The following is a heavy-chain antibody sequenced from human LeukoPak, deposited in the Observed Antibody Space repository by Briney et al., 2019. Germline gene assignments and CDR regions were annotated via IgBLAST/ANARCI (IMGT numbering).Heavy chain of an antibody. Sequence: GWSLRLSCAASGFTFSTYSMSWVRQAPGKGLEWVSYISSISSIIYYADSVKGRFTTSRDNARNSLYLQMNSLRAEDTAVYYCTRSRPGTEAGQPNFDYWGQGTLVTV. CDR3: TRSRPGTEAGQPNFDY. CDR1: GFTFSTYS. D-gene: IGHD6-13*01. CDR2: ISSISSII. V-gene: IGHV3-48*01. J-gene: IGHJ4*02.